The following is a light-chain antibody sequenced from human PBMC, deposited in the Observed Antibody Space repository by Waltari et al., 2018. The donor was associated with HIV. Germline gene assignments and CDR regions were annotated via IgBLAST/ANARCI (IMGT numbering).Light chain of an antibody. J-gene: IGLJ2*01. CDR2: QDV. CDR3: QSADSSGSYVI. CDR1: ALPNQF. Sequence: SYELTQPPSVSVSPGQTARITCSGDALPNQFAYWYQQKPCRSPVLIICQDVKRPSGSHERFSGSSSGTTLTLTISGVQAEDEADYYCQSADSSGSYVIFGGETKLTVL. V-gene: IGLV3-25*03.